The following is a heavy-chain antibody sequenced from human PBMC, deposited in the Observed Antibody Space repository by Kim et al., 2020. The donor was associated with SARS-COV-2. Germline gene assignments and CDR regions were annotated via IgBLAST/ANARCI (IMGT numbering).Heavy chain of an antibody. D-gene: IGHD2-21*01. V-gene: IGHV3-48*03. CDR1: GFTFSSYE. CDR2: ISSSGSTI. Sequence: GGSLRLSCAASGFTFSSYEMNWVRQAPGKGLEWVSYISSSGSTIYYADSVKGRFTISRDNAKNSLYLQMNSLRAEDTAVYYCAREGDGLCFDLWGRGTLVTVSS. CDR3: AREGDGLCFDL. J-gene: IGHJ2*01.